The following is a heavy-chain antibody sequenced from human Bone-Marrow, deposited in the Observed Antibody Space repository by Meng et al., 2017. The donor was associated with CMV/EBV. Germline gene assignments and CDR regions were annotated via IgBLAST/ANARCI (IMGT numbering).Heavy chain of an antibody. J-gene: IGHJ4*02. V-gene: IGHV3-7*01. D-gene: IGHD3-3*01. CDR3: ASLELRFLEWLPLDY. CDR1: GFTFSSYS. CDR2: IKQDGSEK. Sequence: GESLKISCAASGFTFSSYSMSWVRQAPGKGLEWVANIKQDGSEKYYVDSVKGRFTISRDNAKNSLYLQMNSLRAEDTAVYYCASLELRFLEWLPLDYWGQGTLVTVSS.